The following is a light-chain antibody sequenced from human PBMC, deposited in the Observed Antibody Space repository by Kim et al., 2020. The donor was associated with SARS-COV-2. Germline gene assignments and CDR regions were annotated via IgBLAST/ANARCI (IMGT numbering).Light chain of an antibody. CDR3: QSYDNRLSAVV. Sequence: QSVLTQPPSVSGAPGQKVTISCTGSSSNIGAGFAVHWYQHLPGKAPQLVISDNSNRPSGVPDRFSGSKSGNSASLAITGLQADDEAHYYCQSYDNRLSAVVFGRGTQLTVL. CDR2: DNS. V-gene: IGLV1-40*01. J-gene: IGLJ2*01. CDR1: SSNIGAGFA.